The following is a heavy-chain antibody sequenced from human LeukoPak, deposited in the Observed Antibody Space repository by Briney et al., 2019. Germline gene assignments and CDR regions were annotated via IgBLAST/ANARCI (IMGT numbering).Heavy chain of an antibody. Sequence: GGPLRLSCAASGFIFSSYAMRWVRQARGKGLEWVSAISGSGGSTYYADSVKGRFTISRDNPKNTLYLQMNSLRAEDTAVYYCAKVALVGSTYYDFWSGYLASYFDYWGQGTLVTVSS. CDR1: GFIFSSYA. J-gene: IGHJ4*02. CDR3: AKVALVGSTYYDFWSGYLASYFDY. D-gene: IGHD3-3*01. V-gene: IGHV3-23*01. CDR2: ISGSGGST.